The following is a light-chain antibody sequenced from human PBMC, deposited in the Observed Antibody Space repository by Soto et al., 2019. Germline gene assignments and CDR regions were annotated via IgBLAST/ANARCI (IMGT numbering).Light chain of an antibody. CDR3: QQYNNWPLT. J-gene: IGKJ1*01. V-gene: IGKV3-15*01. Sequence: EIVMTQSPATLSVSPGERATLSCRASQSISRNLAWYQQKPGQAPRLLIYAASTRATGLPARFSGSWSGTDFTLTNSSLQSEDFAVYSCQQYNNWPLTFGQRTKVEVK. CDR2: AAS. CDR1: QSISRN.